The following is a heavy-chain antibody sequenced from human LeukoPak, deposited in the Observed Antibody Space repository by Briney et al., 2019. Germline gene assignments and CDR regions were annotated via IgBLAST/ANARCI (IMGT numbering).Heavy chain of an antibody. CDR1: GGSFSGYY. Sequence: TSETLSLTCAVYGGSFSGYYWSWIRQPPGKGLEWIGEINHSGSTNYNPSLKSRVTISVDTSKNQFSLKLSSVTAADTAVYYCARGESMVLFDYWGQGTLVTVSS. CDR3: ARGESMVLFDY. CDR2: INHSGST. V-gene: IGHV4-34*01. J-gene: IGHJ4*02. D-gene: IGHD2-8*01.